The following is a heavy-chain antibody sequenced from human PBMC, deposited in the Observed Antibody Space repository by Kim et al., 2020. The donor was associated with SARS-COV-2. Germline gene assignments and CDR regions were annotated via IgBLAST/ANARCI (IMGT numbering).Heavy chain of an antibody. CDR3: AKERVVPAKGDCFDI. Sequence: GGSLRLSCKASGFTFSLYAMTWVRQVPGKGLEWVSTIAAGDYTTYYADSVKGRFTISRDDSKNMLYLQMNSLEAEDTAVYHCAKERVVPAKGDCFDIWGLGTTVIVSS. D-gene: IGHD2-21*02. V-gene: IGHV3-23*01. CDR1: GFTFSLYA. J-gene: IGHJ3*02. CDR2: IAAGDYTT.